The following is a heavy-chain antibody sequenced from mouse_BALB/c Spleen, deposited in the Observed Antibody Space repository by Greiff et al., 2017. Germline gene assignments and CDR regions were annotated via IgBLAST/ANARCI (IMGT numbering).Heavy chain of an antibody. D-gene: IGHD1-1*01. V-gene: IGHV14-4*02. CDR3: NYGSSSHYYAMDY. CDR1: GFNIKDYY. CDR2: IDPENGDT. Sequence: EVKLMESGAELVRSGASVKLSCTASGFNIKDYYMHWVKQRPEQGLEWIGWIDPENGDTEYAPKFQGKATMTADTSSNTAYLQLSSLTSEDTAVYYCNYGSSSHYYAMDYWGQGTSVTVSS. J-gene: IGHJ4*01.